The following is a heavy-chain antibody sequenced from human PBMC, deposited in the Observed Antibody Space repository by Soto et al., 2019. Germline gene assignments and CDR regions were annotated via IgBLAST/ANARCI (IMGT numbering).Heavy chain of an antibody. CDR3: AHSRCGGDCLQAYSSHYYYGMDV. CDR1: VFSLSSSGVG. CDR2: IYWDDDK. Sequence: QITLKESGPTLVKPTQNLTLTCTFSVFSLSSSGVGVGGIRQPPGKPLEWLALIYWDDDKRYSPSLKSRLTITKDTSKNQVVLTMTNMVPVDTATHYCAHSRCGGDCLQAYSSHYYYGMDVWGQGTTVTVSS. V-gene: IGHV2-5*02. J-gene: IGHJ6*02. D-gene: IGHD2-21*02.